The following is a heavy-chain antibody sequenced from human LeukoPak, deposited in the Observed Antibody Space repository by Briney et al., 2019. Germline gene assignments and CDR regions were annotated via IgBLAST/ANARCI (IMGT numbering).Heavy chain of an antibody. CDR1: GFSFGTYA. CDR2: SSGPSGNT. J-gene: IGHJ4*02. Sequence: GGSLRLSCAASGFSFGTYAMSWVRQAPGKGLEWVSGSSGPSGNTYYADSVKGRFTISRDNAKNSLYLQMNSLRDEDTAVYYCASSGSYRFDYWGQGTLVTVSS. D-gene: IGHD1-26*01. V-gene: IGHV3-23*01. CDR3: ASSGSYRFDY.